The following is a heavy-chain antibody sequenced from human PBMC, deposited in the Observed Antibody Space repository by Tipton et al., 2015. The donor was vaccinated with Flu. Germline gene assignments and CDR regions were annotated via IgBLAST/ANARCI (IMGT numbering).Heavy chain of an antibody. J-gene: IGHJ6*02. V-gene: IGHV4-59*08. CDR2: IYYSGST. CDR3: ARREGSSGWFGMDV. D-gene: IGHD6-19*01. Sequence: LRLSCTVSGGSISSYYWSWIRQPPGKGLEWIGYIYYSGSTNYNPSLKSRVTISVDTSKNQFSLKLSSVTAADTVVYYCARREGSSGWFGMDVWGQGTTVTVSS. CDR1: GGSISSYY.